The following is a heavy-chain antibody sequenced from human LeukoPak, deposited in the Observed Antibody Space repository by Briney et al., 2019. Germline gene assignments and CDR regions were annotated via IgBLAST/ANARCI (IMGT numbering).Heavy chain of an antibody. J-gene: IGHJ6*03. CDR1: GFTFSSYG. D-gene: IGHD4/OR15-4a*01. Sequence: GGSLRLSCAASGFTFSSYGMHWVRQAPGKGLEWVAFIRYDGSNKYYADSLKGRFTISRDNSKHTLYLQMNSLRAEDTAVYYCAKDRAANYYYYYYYMDVWGKGTTVTVSS. CDR3: AKDRAANYYYYYYYMDV. V-gene: IGHV3-30*02. CDR2: IRYDGSNK.